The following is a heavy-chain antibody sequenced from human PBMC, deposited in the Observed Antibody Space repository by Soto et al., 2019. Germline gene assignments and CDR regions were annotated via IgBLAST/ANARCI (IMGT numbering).Heavy chain of an antibody. J-gene: IGHJ5*02. CDR3: AKDGGADGYFGNWLDP. D-gene: IGHD5-12*01. V-gene: IGHV1-69*15. CDR1: GGTFSNYA. Sequence: QVQLVQSGAEVKKPGSSVKVSCKASGGTFSNYAITWVRQAPGQGLEWVARLIPIFGTTNVAQKFQGRVTITADDSTNTSYMELSGLKSDATAVYYCAKDGGADGYFGNWLDPWGQGTLVTVSS. CDR2: LIPIFGTT.